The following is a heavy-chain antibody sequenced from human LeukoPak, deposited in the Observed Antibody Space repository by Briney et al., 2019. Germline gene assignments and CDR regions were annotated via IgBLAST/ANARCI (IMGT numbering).Heavy chain of an antibody. D-gene: IGHD2-2*02. CDR2: ISGSGGST. V-gene: IGHV3-23*01. Sequence: PGGSLRLSCAASVFTFSSYAMSWVRQAPGKGLEWVSAISGSGGSTYYADSVKGRFTISRDNSKNTLYLQMDSVRAEDTAVYYCAKGGGPLLYCSSTSCYTGGPFEYWGQGTLVTVSS. CDR1: VFTFSSYA. J-gene: IGHJ4*02. CDR3: AKGGGPLLYCSSTSCYTGGPFEY.